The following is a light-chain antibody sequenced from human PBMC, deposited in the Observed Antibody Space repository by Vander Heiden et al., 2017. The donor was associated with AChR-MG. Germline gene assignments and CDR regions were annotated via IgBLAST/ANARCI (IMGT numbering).Light chain of an antibody. CDR3: QQSDNTPQE. CDR2: ATS. V-gene: IGKV1-39*01. Sequence: DIQMTQSPSSLSASVRDRVTITCRASQSISNFLNWYQQKPGKAPKLLIYATSSLQSGVPSRFSGSGSGTDFTLTISSLQPEDFATYYCQQSDNTPQEIGHGTKVD. CDR1: QSISNF. J-gene: IGKJ3*01.